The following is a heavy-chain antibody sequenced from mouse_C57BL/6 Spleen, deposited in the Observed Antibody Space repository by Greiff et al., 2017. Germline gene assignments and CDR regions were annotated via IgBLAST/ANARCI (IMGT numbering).Heavy chain of an antibody. V-gene: IGHV1-80*01. D-gene: IGHD2-1*01. Sequence: QVQLKESGAELVKPGASVKISCKASGYAFSSYWMNWVKQRPGKGLEWIGQIYPGDGDTNYNGKFKGKATLTADKSSSTAYMQLSSLTSEDSAVYFCARGIYYGSPGYWGQGTTLTVSA. CDR1: GYAFSSYW. CDR3: ARGIYYGSPGY. J-gene: IGHJ2*01. CDR2: IYPGDGDT.